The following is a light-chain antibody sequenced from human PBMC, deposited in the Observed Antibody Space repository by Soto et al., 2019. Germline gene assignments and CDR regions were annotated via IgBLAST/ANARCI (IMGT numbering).Light chain of an antibody. Sequence: DIQMTQSPPTLSASVGDRVTITCRASQSIHSWLAWYQHKPGKAPKLLIYSASSLESGVPSRFSASGSGTEFTLTISSLQPDDFATDYCQQYNSYPWTFGQGTKVEIK. CDR2: SAS. J-gene: IGKJ1*01. V-gene: IGKV1-5*03. CDR1: QSIHSW. CDR3: QQYNSYPWT.